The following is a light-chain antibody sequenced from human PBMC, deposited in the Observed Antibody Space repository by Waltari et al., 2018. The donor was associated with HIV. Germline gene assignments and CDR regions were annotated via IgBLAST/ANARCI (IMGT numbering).Light chain of an antibody. CDR1: QSVSSD. J-gene: IGKJ1*01. Sequence: IVLTQSPGTLSLSPGERATFSCRASQSVSSDLAWYHQRPGQAPRLLIYGASTRATGIPDRFSGSGSGTDFTLTINSLEPGDFAVYYCQHYTSSPTWTFGQGTKVEIK. V-gene: IGKV3-20*01. CDR2: GAS. CDR3: QHYTSSPTWT.